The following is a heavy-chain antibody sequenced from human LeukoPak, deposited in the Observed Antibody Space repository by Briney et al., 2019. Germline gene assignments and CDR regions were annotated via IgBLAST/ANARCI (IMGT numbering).Heavy chain of an antibody. D-gene: IGHD3-10*01. V-gene: IGHV4-34*01. CDR3: ARGRPSSNGSVSYYNP. Sequence: SETLSLTCAVYGGSFSVYYWSWIRQPPGKGLEWIGEVNYSGSTKYNPSLKSRVTISVDTSKNQFSLRLTSVTAADTAVYYCARGRPSSNGSVSYYNPWGQGTLVTVSS. CDR1: GGSFSVYY. CDR2: VNYSGST. J-gene: IGHJ5*02.